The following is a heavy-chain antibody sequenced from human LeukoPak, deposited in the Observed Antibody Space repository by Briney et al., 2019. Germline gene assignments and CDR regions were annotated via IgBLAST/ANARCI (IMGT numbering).Heavy chain of an antibody. CDR3: ATVIVVVITYVIDY. D-gene: IGHD3-22*01. V-gene: IGHV3-30*02. J-gene: IGHJ4*02. Sequence: GGSLRLSCAASGFTFSSYGMHWVRQAPGKGLEWVAFIRYDGSNKYYADSVKGRFTISRDNSKNTLYLQMNSLRAKDTAVYYCATVIVVVITYVIDYWGQGTLVTVSS. CDR1: GFTFSSYG. CDR2: IRYDGSNK.